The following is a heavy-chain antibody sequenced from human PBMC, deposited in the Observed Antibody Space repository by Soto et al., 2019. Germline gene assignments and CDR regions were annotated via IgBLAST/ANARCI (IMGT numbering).Heavy chain of an antibody. J-gene: IGHJ6*03. D-gene: IGHD3-3*01. Sequence: PSETLSLTCTVSGGSISSGGYYWSWIRQHPGKGLEWIGYIYYSGSTYYNPSLKSRVTISVDTSKNQFSLKLSSVTAADTAVYYCARESRTYYDFWSGYADVWGKGTTVTVSS. CDR2: IYYSGST. CDR1: GGSISSGGYY. CDR3: ARESRTYYDFWSGYADV. V-gene: IGHV4-31*03.